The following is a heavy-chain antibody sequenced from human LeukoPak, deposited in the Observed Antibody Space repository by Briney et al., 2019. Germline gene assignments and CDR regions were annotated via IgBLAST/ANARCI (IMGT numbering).Heavy chain of an antibody. J-gene: IGHJ4*02. Sequence: EDSVKVSCKASGYTFTNYGIIWVRQAPGQGLEWMGIINPSGGSTSYAQKFQGRVTMTRDMSTSTVYMELSSLRSEDTAVYYCARDKPSHMRYFDWLAPYYFDYWGQGTLVTVSS. CDR1: GYTFTNYG. CDR3: ARDKPSHMRYFDWLAPYYFDY. CDR2: INPSGGST. V-gene: IGHV1-46*01. D-gene: IGHD3-9*01.